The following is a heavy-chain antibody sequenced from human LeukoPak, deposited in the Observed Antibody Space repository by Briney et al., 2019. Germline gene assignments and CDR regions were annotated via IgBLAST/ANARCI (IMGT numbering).Heavy chain of an antibody. D-gene: IGHD6-6*01. V-gene: IGHV5-51*01. Sequence: GESLKISCKTSGYSFTSYWIGWVRQMPGKGLEWMGITYPGVSETRYSPSFQGQVTISVDKSISTAYLQWTSLKASDTAMYYCARHGGYVSSGLYYYYGMDVWGQGTTVTVSS. CDR2: TYPGVSET. J-gene: IGHJ6*02. CDR1: GYSFTSYW. CDR3: ARHGGYVSSGLYYYYGMDV.